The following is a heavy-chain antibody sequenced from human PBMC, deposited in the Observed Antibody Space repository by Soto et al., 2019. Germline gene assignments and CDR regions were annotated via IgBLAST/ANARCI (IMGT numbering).Heavy chain of an antibody. CDR1: GFTFSSYE. V-gene: IGHV3-48*03. Sequence: PGGSLRLSCAASGFTFSSYEMNWVRQAPGKGLEWVSYISSSGSTIYYADSVKGRFTISRDNAKNSLYLQMNSLRAEDTAVYYCARGYARSHPLDYSPAPWGQGTLVTVSS. D-gene: IGHD4-4*01. J-gene: IGHJ5*02. CDR2: ISSSGSTI. CDR3: ARGYARSHPLDYSPAP.